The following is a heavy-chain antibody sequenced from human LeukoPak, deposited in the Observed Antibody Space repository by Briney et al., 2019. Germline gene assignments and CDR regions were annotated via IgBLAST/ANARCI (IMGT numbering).Heavy chain of an antibody. Sequence: SETLSLTCTASGGSISGSTYHWVWIRQHPGKGLEWIGYIYYSGTTYYNPSLRSRITISVDTSKSQFSLNLSSVTAADTAVYYCARAAWRGTNSRDAFDIWGQGTMVAVSS. CDR2: IYYSGTT. J-gene: IGHJ3*02. D-gene: IGHD4/OR15-4a*01. CDR1: GGSISGSTYH. V-gene: IGHV4-31*03. CDR3: ARAAWRGTNSRDAFDI.